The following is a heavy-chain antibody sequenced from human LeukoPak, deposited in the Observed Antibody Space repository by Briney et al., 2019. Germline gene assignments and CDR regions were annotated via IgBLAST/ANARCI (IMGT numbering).Heavy chain of an antibody. CDR1: GFIVSGNY. Sequence: PGGSLRLSCVASGFIVSGNYMTWVRQGPGRGLEWVSIIYTENNTDYTDSVKGRFITYRDNPKNTLYLQMNSLRAEDTAVYYCAKTNGDLMRFGYWGQGTLVTVSS. J-gene: IGHJ4*02. CDR3: AKTNGDLMRFGY. V-gene: IGHV3-53*01. D-gene: IGHD4-17*01. CDR2: IYTENNT.